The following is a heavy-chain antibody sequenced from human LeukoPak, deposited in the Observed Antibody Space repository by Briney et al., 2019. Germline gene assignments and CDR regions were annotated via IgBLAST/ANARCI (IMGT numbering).Heavy chain of an antibody. CDR3: ARVRYFDWLQYYFDY. J-gene: IGHJ4*02. Sequence: AGGSLRLSCAASGFTFSSYAMSWVRQAPGKGLEWVSAIGGSGTGTYYADSVKGRFTISRDNSKNTLYLQMNSLRAEDTAVYYCARVRYFDWLQYYFDYWGQGTLVTVSS. CDR2: IGGSGTGT. CDR1: GFTFSSYA. D-gene: IGHD3-9*01. V-gene: IGHV3-23*01.